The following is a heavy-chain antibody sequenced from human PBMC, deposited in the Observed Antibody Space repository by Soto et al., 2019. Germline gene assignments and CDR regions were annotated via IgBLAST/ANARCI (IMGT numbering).Heavy chain of an antibody. Sequence: PGGSLSLSCAASGFPFSDYYMSWIRQAPGKGLEWVSYISSSGSTIYYADSVKGRFTISRDNAKNSLYLQMNSLRAEDTAVYYCARGLHPDYGDCVFDYWGQGTLVTVSS. D-gene: IGHD4-17*01. CDR3: ARGLHPDYGDCVFDY. J-gene: IGHJ4*02. CDR2: ISSSGSTI. CDR1: GFPFSDYY. V-gene: IGHV3-11*01.